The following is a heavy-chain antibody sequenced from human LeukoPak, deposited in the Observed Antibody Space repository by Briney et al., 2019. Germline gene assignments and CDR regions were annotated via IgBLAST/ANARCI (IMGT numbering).Heavy chain of an antibody. CDR2: IYYSGST. J-gene: IGHJ4*02. CDR3: ARHGNDGDYSRIFDY. Sequence: SETLSLTCTVSGGSISSYYWSWIRQPPGKGLEWIGYIYYSGSTNYNPSLKSRVTISVDTSKNQFSLKLSSVTAADTAVYYCARHGNDGDYSRIFDYWGQGTLVTVSS. CDR1: GGSISSYY. V-gene: IGHV4-59*08. D-gene: IGHD4-17*01.